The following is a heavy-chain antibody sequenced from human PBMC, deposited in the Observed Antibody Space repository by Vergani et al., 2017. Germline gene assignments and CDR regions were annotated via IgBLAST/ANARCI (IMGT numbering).Heavy chain of an antibody. CDR2: VNTRGIT. D-gene: IGHD3-3*01. CDR1: CGSVNTGNYY. J-gene: IGHJ5*02. CDR3: ASDRGTISFGVGGSWFDP. Sequence: QLQLQESGPGLLKPSQTPSLTCTVSCGSVNTGNYYWNWIRQPAGKGLEWIRRVNTRGITNDNPALKCRVTMSLDTSKNQFSLRLNSVTAADTAVYYCASDRGTISFGVGGSWFDPWGQGALVTVSS. V-gene: IGHV4-61*02.